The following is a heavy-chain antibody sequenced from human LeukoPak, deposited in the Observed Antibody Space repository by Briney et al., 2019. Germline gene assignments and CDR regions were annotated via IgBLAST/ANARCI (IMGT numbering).Heavy chain of an antibody. CDR2: INGYNGYT. D-gene: IGHD4-11*01. J-gene: IGHJ1*01. Sequence: ASVKVSCKASGYTFTNYGVHWVRQAPGQGLEWMGWINGYNGYTNYAQKFQVRVTMTTDTSTSTAYMELRSLTSDDTAVYYCARYKAVTTELTQYFHHWGQGTLVTVSS. V-gene: IGHV1-18*01. CDR1: GYTFTNYG. CDR3: ARYKAVTTELTQYFHH.